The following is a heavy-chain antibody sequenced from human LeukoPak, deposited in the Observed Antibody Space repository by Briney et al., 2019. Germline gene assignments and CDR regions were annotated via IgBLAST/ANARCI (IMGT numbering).Heavy chain of an antibody. D-gene: IGHD5-24*01. CDR2: INPNSGGT. CDR3: AREMTTIENDY. J-gene: IGHJ4*02. CDR1: GYTFTDYY. Sequence: ASVKVSGKASGYTFTDYYIHWVRQAPGQGLEWMGRINPNSGGTDYAQKFQGRVTMTRDTSISTAYMELSRLRSDDTAVYYCAREMTTIENDYWGQGTLVTVSS. V-gene: IGHV1-2*02.